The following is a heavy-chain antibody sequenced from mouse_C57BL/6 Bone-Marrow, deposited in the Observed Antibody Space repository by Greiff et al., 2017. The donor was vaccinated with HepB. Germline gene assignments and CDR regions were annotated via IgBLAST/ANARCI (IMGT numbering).Heavy chain of an antibody. J-gene: IGHJ2*01. CDR3: ARHPYFFDY. CDR2: ISSGGSYT. V-gene: IGHV5-6*01. CDR1: GFTFSSYG. Sequence: EVQVVESGGDLVKPGGSLKLSCAASGFTFSSYGMSWVRQTPDKRLEWVATISSGGSYTYYPDSVKGRFTISRDNAKNTLYLQMSSLKSEDTAMYYCARHPYFFDYWGQGTTLTVSS.